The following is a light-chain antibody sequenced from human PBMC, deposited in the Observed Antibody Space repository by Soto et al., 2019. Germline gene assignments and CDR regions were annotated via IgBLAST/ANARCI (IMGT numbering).Light chain of an antibody. CDR3: QLRSFT. CDR1: QSVSSY. V-gene: IGKV3-11*01. J-gene: IGKJ4*01. Sequence: EIVLTQSPATLSLSPGERVTLSCRASQSVSSYLAWYQLKPGQAPRLLIYDASTRPTGIPARFSGSGSGPDFTLTISSLEPEDFAVYYCQLRSFTFGGGTKVEIK. CDR2: DAS.